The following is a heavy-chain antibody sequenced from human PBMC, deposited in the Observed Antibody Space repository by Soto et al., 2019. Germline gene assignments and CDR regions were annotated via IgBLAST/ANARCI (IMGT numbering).Heavy chain of an antibody. Sequence: SETLPLTCTVSGGSISSSSYYWGWIRQPPGKGLEWIGSIYYSGSTYYNPSLKSRVTISVDTSKNQFSLKLSSVTAADTAVYYCARHAGAPPSVWFGEGYWFDPWGQGTLVTVSS. CDR3: ARHAGAPPSVWFGEGYWFDP. J-gene: IGHJ5*02. D-gene: IGHD3-10*01. V-gene: IGHV4-39*01. CDR1: GGSISSSSYY. CDR2: IYYSGST.